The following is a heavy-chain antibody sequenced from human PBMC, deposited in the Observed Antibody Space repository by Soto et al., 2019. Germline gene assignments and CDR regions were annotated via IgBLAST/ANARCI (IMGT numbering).Heavy chain of an antibody. Sequence: GGSLRLSCAASGFTFSSYAMSWVRQAPGKGLEWVSAISGSGGSTYYADSVKGRFTISRDNSKNTLYLQMNSLRAEDTAVYYCAKDPLVELVVVAATLTLGSYDAFDIWGQGTMVAVSS. CDR3: AKDPLVELVVVAATLTLGSYDAFDI. CDR2: ISGSGGST. J-gene: IGHJ3*02. D-gene: IGHD2-15*01. CDR1: GFTFSSYA. V-gene: IGHV3-23*01.